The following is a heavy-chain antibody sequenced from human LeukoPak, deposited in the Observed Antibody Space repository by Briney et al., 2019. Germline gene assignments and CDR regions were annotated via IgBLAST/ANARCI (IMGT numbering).Heavy chain of an antibody. V-gene: IGHV3-30*01. D-gene: IGHD2-15*01. J-gene: IGHJ6*03. CDR3: ARDNGDILYYYYMDV. CDR1: GFTFSSYA. Sequence: PGGSLRLSCAASGFTFSSYAMHWVRQAPGKGLEWVAVISYDGSNKYYAGSVKGRFTISRDNSKNTLYLQMNSLRAEDTAVYFCARDNGDILYYYYMDVWGKGTTVTVSS. CDR2: ISYDGSNK.